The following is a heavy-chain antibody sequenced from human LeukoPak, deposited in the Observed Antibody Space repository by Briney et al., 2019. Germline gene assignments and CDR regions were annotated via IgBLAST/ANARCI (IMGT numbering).Heavy chain of an antibody. J-gene: IGHJ4*02. CDR1: GDRVSINSAA. D-gene: IGHD1-26*01. CDR3: AGSGSYFRY. CDR2: TYYRSKWYN. V-gene: IGHV6-1*01. Sequence: KISQTLSLTCAISGDRVSINSAAWNWSRQSRSRGLECLGRTYYRSKWYNDYAVSVKSRITINPDTSKNQFSLQLNSVTPEDTAVYYCAGSGSYFRYWGQGTLVTVSS.